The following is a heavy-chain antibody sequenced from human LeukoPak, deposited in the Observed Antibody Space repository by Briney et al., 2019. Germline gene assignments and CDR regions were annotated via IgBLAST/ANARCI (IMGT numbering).Heavy chain of an antibody. CDR2: ISDSGDST. CDR3: AVHNSGFCY. D-gene: IGHD3-22*01. V-gene: IGHV3-23*01. Sequence: GGSLRLSCAASGFTFSSYSMNWVRQAPGKGLEWVSAISDSGDSTYYADSMKGRFTISRDNSKNTLYLQMNSLRAEDTAVYYCAVHNSGFCYWGQGTQVTVSS. J-gene: IGHJ4*02. CDR1: GFTFSSYS.